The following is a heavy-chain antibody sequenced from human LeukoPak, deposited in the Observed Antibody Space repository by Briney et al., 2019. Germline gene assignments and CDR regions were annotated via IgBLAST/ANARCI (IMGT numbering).Heavy chain of an antibody. CDR2: INAGNGNT. Sequence: GASVKVSCKASGGTFSSYAISWVRQAPGQGLEWMGWINAGNGNTKYSQKFQDRVTITRDTSASTVYMELSSLRSEDTSVYYCARSSGFGMDVWGQGTTVTVSS. CDR1: GGTFSSYA. V-gene: IGHV1-3*01. CDR3: ARSSGFGMDV. D-gene: IGHD6-19*01. J-gene: IGHJ6*02.